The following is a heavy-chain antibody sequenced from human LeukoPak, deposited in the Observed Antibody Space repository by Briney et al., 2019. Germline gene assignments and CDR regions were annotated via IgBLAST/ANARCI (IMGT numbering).Heavy chain of an antibody. CDR1: GFRFSNYA. D-gene: IGHD3-10*01. Sequence: RGSLRLSCAASGFRFSNYAMSWVRQAPGKGLEWVSGIGGSGSSTYYADSVKGRFTISRDNSKNTLYLQMNSLRAEDTAVYYCAKLWFGELGAVYFDYWGQGTLVTVSS. CDR2: IGGSGSST. CDR3: AKLWFGELGAVYFDY. V-gene: IGHV3-23*01. J-gene: IGHJ4*02.